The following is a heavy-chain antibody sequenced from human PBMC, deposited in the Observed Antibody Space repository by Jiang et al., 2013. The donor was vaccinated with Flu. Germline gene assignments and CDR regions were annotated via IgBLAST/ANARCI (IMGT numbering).Heavy chain of an antibody. Sequence: GLVKPSETLSLTCTVSGFSITNGYYWGWIRQPPGKGLEWIGSIFHTGITYYNPSLKSRVTISVDTSKNQFSLNLRSVTAADTAVYFCARAGGQRSFDYWGQGTLVTVSS. D-gene: IGHD3-16*01. V-gene: IGHV4-38-2*02. CDR1: GFSITNGYY. J-gene: IGHJ4*02. CDR3: ARAGGQRSFDY. CDR2: IFHTGIT.